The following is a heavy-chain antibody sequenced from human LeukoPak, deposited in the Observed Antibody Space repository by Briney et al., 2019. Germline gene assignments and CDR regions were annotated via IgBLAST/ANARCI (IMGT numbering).Heavy chain of an antibody. CDR3: ARDLGIAAAGN. Sequence: TGGSLRLSCAASGFTFSSYAMSGVRQAPGKGLEWVSAISGSGGSTYYADSVKGRFTISGDNSKNTLYLQMNSLRAEDTAVYYCARDLGIAAAGNWGQGPMVTVSS. CDR2: ISGSGGST. D-gene: IGHD6-13*01. V-gene: IGHV3-23*01. CDR1: GFTFSSYA. J-gene: IGHJ3*01.